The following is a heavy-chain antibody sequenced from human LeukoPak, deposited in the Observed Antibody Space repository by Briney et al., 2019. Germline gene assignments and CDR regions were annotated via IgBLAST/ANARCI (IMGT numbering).Heavy chain of an antibody. D-gene: IGHD2-15*01. CDR1: GGSISSYY. CDR3: ARLGYCSGGSCYYIDY. Sequence: PSEALSLTCTVSGGSISSYYWSWMRQPPGKGLEWRGFIHYTGSTNYNPSLKSRLTMSVDTSKNKFSLKLSSVTAADAAVYYCARLGYCSGGSCYYIDYWGQGTLVTVSS. CDR2: IHYTGST. J-gene: IGHJ4*02. V-gene: IGHV4-59*01.